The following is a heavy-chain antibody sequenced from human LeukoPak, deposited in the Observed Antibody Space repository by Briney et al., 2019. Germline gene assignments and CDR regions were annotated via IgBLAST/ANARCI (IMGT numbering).Heavy chain of an antibody. D-gene: IGHD2-2*01. CDR3: ASWVSSTYVYFGY. CDR1: GFTFSSYS. Sequence: GSLRLSCAASGFTFSSYSMNWVRQPQGKGLEWIGEINHSGSTNYNPSLKSRVTISVDTSKNQFSLKLSSVTAADTAEYYCASWVSSTYVYFGYWGQGTLVTVSS. CDR2: INHSGST. V-gene: IGHV4-34*01. J-gene: IGHJ4*02.